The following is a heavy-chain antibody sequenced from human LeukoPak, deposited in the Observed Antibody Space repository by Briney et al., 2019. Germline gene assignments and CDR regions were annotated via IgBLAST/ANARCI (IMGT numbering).Heavy chain of an antibody. CDR1: GFTFSTYW. CDR2: INPDGTTT. J-gene: IGHJ6*02. Sequence: PGGSLRLSCAASGFTFSTYWMHWVRQAPGKGLVWVSRINPDGTTTSYADSVKGRFTISRDNAKDTVYLQMNSLRAEDTAVYYCARGPPAVINPVYYYYGMDVWGQGTTVTVSS. CDR3: ARGPPAVINPVYYYYGMDV. V-gene: IGHV3-74*01. D-gene: IGHD3-16*02.